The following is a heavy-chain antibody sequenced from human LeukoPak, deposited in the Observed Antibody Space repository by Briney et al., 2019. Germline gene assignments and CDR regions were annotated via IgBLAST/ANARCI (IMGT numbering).Heavy chain of an antibody. J-gene: IGHJ3*02. V-gene: IGHV3-23*01. CDR2: ISGSGGST. CDR1: GFTFSSYA. D-gene: IGHD3-3*01. Sequence: GGSLSLSCAASGFTFSSYAMSWVRQAPGKGLEWVSAISGSGGSTYYADSVKGRFTISRDNSKNTLYLQMNSLRAEDTAVYYCAKDPSITIFGVGVVGAFDIWGQGTMVTVSS. CDR3: AKDPSITIFGVGVVGAFDI.